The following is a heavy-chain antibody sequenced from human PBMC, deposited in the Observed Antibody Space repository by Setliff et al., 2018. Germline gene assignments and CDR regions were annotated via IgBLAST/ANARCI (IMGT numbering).Heavy chain of an antibody. CDR3: AREDGTYYNFWSGYSTTPYYGMDV. Sequence: SVKVSCKASGGTFSSYAISWVRQAPGQGLEWMGGIIPIFGTANYAQKFQGRVTITADESTSTAYMELSSPRSEDTAVYYCAREDGTYYNFWSGYSTTPYYGMDVWGQGTTVTVSS. J-gene: IGHJ6*02. V-gene: IGHV1-69*13. CDR2: IIPIFGTA. CDR1: GGTFSSYA. D-gene: IGHD3-3*01.